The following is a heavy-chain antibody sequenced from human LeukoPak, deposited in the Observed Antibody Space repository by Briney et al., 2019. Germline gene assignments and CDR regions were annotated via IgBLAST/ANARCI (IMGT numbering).Heavy chain of an antibody. V-gene: IGHV4-59*08. D-gene: IGHD2-8*01. CDR1: GGSISSYY. CDR3: ASATEMAKVFSFDY. CDR2: IYDGGST. Sequence: SETLSLTCTVSGGSISSYYWSWIRQPAGKGLEWIGYIYDGGSTNYNPSLKSRVTISVDTSKNQFSLKVSSVTAADTGVYYCASATEMAKVFSFDYWGHGTLVTVSS. J-gene: IGHJ4*01.